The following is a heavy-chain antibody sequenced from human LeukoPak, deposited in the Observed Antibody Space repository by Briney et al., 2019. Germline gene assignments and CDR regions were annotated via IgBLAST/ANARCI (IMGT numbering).Heavy chain of an antibody. J-gene: IGHJ4*02. V-gene: IGHV5-51*01. CDR3: ARQRYSSDIDY. D-gene: IGHD6-19*01. CDR1: GYRFSDYW. CDR2: IYPGDSDT. Sequence: GESLKISCKGSGYRFSDYWLGWVRQKPGKGLEWMGIIYPGDSDTRYSPSFQGQVTISADNSISTAYLQWNSLKASDTAMYYCARQRYSSDIDYWGQGTLVTVSS.